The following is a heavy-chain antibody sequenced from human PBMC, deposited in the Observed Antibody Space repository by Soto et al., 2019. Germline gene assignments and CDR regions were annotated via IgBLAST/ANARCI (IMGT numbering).Heavy chain of an antibody. CDR1: GGTFSSYA. D-gene: IGHD2-15*01. CDR2: IIPIFGTA. Sequence: SVKVSCKASGGTFSSYAISWVRQAPGQGLEWMGGIIPIFGTANYAQKFQGRVTITADESTSTAYMELNSLTSEDTAIYYCVRDNSATFPATPGDEKTDWRGWWFDPWGQGTLVTVS. J-gene: IGHJ5*02. V-gene: IGHV1-69*13. CDR3: VRDNSATFPATPGDEKTDWRGWWFDP.